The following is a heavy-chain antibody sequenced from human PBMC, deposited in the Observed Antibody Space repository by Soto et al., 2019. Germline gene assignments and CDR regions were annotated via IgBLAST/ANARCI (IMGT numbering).Heavy chain of an antibody. Sequence: SETLSLTCTVSGGSISSSSYYWGWIRQPPGKGLEWIGSIYYSGSTYYNPSLKSRVTISVDTSKNQFSLKLSSVTAADTAVYYCARHTPAVSISDHWGQGTLVTSPQ. CDR1: GGSISSSSYY. V-gene: IGHV4-39*01. D-gene: IGHD2-15*01. CDR2: IYYSGST. CDR3: ARHTPAVSISDH. J-gene: IGHJ4*02.